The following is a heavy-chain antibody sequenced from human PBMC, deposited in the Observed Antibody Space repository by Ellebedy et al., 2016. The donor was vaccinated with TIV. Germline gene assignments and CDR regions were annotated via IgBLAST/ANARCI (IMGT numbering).Heavy chain of an antibody. J-gene: IGHJ5*02. Sequence: MPSETLSLTCTVSGGSGRSGSYYWSWIRQHPGMGLEWIGSIYYTGSTYYNPSLKSRVTISLDTSKRQFSLNLSSVTAADTAVYYCARDPGSGPESWGQGTLVTVSS. D-gene: IGHD2-15*01. CDR1: GGSGRSGSYY. CDR3: ARDPGSGPES. CDR2: IYYTGST. V-gene: IGHV4-31*03.